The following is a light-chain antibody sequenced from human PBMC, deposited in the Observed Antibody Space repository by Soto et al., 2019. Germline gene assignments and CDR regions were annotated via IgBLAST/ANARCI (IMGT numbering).Light chain of an antibody. V-gene: IGLV4-69*01. CDR1: SGHSSYA. CDR2: LNSDGSH. Sequence: QPVLTQSPSASASLGASVKLTCTLSSGHSSYAIAWHQLQPGKGPRYLMKLNSDGSHSKGDGVPDRFSGSSSGAERYLTISSLQSEDEADYYCQTWGTGIVVFGGGTQLTVL. J-gene: IGLJ2*01. CDR3: QTWGTGIVV.